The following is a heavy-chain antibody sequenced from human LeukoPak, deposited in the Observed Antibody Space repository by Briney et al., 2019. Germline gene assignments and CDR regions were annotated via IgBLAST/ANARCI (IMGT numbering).Heavy chain of an antibody. Sequence: PSETLSLTCAVYGGSFSGYYWSWIRQPPGKGLEWIGEINHSGSTNYNPSLKSRVTISVDASKNQFSLKLSSVTAADTAVYYCARGLKRNYGVGYYYYMDVWGKGTTVTVSS. V-gene: IGHV4-34*01. CDR1: GGSFSGYY. D-gene: IGHD4-11*01. CDR2: INHSGST. CDR3: ARGLKRNYGVGYYYYMDV. J-gene: IGHJ6*03.